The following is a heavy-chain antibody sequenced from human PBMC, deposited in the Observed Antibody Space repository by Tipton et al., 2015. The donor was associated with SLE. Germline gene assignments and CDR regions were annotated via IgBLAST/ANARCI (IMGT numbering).Heavy chain of an antibody. CDR1: GGSFSGYY. Sequence: LRLSCTVYGGSFSGYYWSWIGQPPGKGLEWIGENNHSGSTNYNPSLKSRLTISVDTSKNQFSLKLSSVTAADTAVYYCASKLGIYPDYWGQGTLVTVSS. D-gene: IGHD7-27*01. J-gene: IGHJ4*02. CDR3: ASKLGIYPDY. CDR2: NNHSGST. V-gene: IGHV4-34*01.